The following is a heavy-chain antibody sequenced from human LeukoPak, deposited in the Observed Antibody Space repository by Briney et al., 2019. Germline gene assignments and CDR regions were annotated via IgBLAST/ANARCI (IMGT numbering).Heavy chain of an antibody. D-gene: IGHD3-16*02. CDR3: AKLMITFGGVIVKTMEAG. CDR1: GFTFSSYA. V-gene: IGHV3-23*01. Sequence: TGGSLRLSCAASGFTFSSYAMSWVRQAPGKGLEWVSAISGSGGSTYCADSVKGRFTISRDNSKNTLYLQMNSLRAEDTAVYYCAKLMITFGGVIVKTMEAGWGQGTLVTVSS. CDR2: ISGSGGST. J-gene: IGHJ4*02.